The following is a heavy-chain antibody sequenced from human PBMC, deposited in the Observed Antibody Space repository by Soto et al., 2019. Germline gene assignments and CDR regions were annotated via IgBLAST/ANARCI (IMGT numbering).Heavy chain of an antibody. CDR2: IFGGGST. J-gene: IGHJ4*02. Sequence: EVQLVESGGGLIQPGGSLRLSCAASGFTVSSNYMAWVRQAPGKGLEWVSVIFGGGSTYYADSVKGRFTISRDNSKNTLYVQMNNLRAEDTAVYYCARANWNQNYHLDYWCQGTLVTVSS. V-gene: IGHV3-53*01. D-gene: IGHD1-1*01. CDR3: ARANWNQNYHLDY. CDR1: GFTVSSNY.